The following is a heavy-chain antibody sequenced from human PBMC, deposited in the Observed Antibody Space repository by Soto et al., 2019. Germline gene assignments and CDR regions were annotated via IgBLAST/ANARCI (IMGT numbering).Heavy chain of an antibody. CDR1: GYTFTSYA. V-gene: IGHV1-3*01. D-gene: IGHD3-22*01. CDR3: ARDTLYDSSGYYYVGYNWFDP. J-gene: IGHJ5*02. Sequence: ASVKVSCKASGYTFTSYAMHWVRQAPGQRLEWMGWINAGNGNTKYSQKFQGRVTITRDTSASTAYMELSSLRSEDTAVYYCARDTLYDSSGYYYVGYNWFDPWGQGTLVTVSS. CDR2: INAGNGNT.